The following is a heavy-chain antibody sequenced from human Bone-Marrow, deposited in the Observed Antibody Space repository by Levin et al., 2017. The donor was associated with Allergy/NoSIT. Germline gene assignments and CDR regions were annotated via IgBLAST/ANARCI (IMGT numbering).Heavy chain of an antibody. Sequence: SQTLSLTCSVYGGSLSDFYLSWIRQPPGKGLEWIGEISQSESTNYNPSLKSRVTISVDTSKNQFSLKMNSVTAADTAVYYCARGADYSKTGYWGQGTLVTVSS. CDR1: GGSLSDFY. J-gene: IGHJ4*02. CDR3: ARGADYSKTGY. CDR2: ISQSEST. D-gene: IGHD4-11*01. V-gene: IGHV4-34*01.